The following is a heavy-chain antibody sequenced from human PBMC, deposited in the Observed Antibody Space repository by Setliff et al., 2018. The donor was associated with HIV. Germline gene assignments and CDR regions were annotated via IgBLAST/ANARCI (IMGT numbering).Heavy chain of an antibody. J-gene: IGHJ5*02. Sequence: SETLSLTCTVSGDSISSNNYYWNWIRQPPGKGLEWIGEINHSGNTNYNPSLKSRVTISVDTSKKQFSLKLTSVTAADTAVYYCARGGKVISDNWFDPWGQGTLVTVSS. V-gene: IGHV4-39*07. CDR2: INHSGNT. CDR3: ARGGKVISDNWFDP. D-gene: IGHD3-22*01. CDR1: GDSISSNNYY.